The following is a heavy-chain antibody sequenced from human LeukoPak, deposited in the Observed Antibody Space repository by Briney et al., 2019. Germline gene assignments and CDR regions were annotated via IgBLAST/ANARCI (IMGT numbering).Heavy chain of an antibody. CDR3: TRSSYDSSGSYYFDY. CDR2: IGAAGDT. V-gene: IGHV3-13*01. J-gene: IGHJ4*02. D-gene: IGHD3-22*01. Sequence: GGSLRLSCAASGFTFTGYDMHWVRQAIGKGLEWVSTIGAAGDTYYPGSVKGRFTSSRENARNSLYLHLNNLRAGDTAVYYCTRSSYDSSGSYYFDYWGQGTLVTVSS. CDR1: GFTFTGYD.